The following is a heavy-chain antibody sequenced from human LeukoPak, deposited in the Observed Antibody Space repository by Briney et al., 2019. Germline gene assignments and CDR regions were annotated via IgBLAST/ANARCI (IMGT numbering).Heavy chain of an antibody. D-gene: IGHD3-22*01. CDR1: GFTFSSYG. CDR2: ISYDGSNK. J-gene: IGHJ3*02. V-gene: IGHV3-30*18. Sequence: GGSLRLSCAASGFTFSSYGMHWVRQAPGKGLEWVAVISYDGSNKYYADSVKGRFTISRDNSKNTLCLQMNSLRAEDTAVYYCAKDPYDSSGYYFPGAFDIWGQGTMVTVSS. CDR3: AKDPYDSSGYYFPGAFDI.